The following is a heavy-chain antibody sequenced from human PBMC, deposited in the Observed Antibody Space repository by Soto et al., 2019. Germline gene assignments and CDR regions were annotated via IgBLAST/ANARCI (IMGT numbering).Heavy chain of an antibody. Sequence: QLVESGGGLGQPGGSLRLSCAASGFTFSSHEMNWVRQAPGQGLEWVSYISSSGSMYYADSVRGRFTISRDNAKNSLYLQMDSLRAEATAVYYCARGGYCVGPTCYSFHAFDIWGQGTVVTVSS. V-gene: IGHV3-48*03. CDR3: ARGGYCVGPTCYSFHAFDI. CDR1: GFTFSSHE. J-gene: IGHJ3*02. CDR2: ISSSGSM. D-gene: IGHD2-2*02.